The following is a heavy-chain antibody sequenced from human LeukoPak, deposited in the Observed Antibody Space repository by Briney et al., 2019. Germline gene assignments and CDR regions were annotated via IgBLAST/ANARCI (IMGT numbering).Heavy chain of an antibody. Sequence: ASVKVSCKASGYTFTGYYMHWVRQAPGRGLEWMGWINPNSGGTNYAQKFQGRVTMTRDTSISTAYMELSRLRSDDTAVYYCAREGGSYYYGMDVWGQGTTVTVSS. CDR3: AREGGSYYYGMDV. V-gene: IGHV1-2*02. D-gene: IGHD3-10*01. J-gene: IGHJ6*02. CDR1: GYTFTGYY. CDR2: INPNSGGT.